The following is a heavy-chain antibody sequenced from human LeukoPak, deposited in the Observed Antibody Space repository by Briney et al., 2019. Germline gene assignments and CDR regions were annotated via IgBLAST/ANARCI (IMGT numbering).Heavy chain of an antibody. CDR1: GISINSHY. V-gene: IGHV4-4*09. J-gene: IGHJ4*01. CDR3: VVSPNQDFFDY. Sequence: SETLSLTCTVSGISINSHYLNWIRQPPGRGLEWIGHIYGSGRTNYNPSLKSRVTMTVDTSKRQFSLNLKSLTAADTAVYYCVVSPNQDFFDYWGQDPWSPSRQ. CDR2: IYGSGRT.